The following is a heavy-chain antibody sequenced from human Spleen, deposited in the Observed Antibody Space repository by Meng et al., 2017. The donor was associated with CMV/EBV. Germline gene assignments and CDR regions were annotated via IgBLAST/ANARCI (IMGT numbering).Heavy chain of an antibody. CDR2: ISSTSNYI. J-gene: IGHJ1*01. Sequence: GESLKISCAASGFSFSTYSLNWVRQAPGKGLEWVSSISSTSNYIYYADSVEGRFFISRDNAKNSVHLQMNSLRADDSAVYYCARDEPPIGSGGPTRYFQHWGQGTLVTVSS. CDR3: ARDEPPIGSGGPTRYFQH. CDR1: GFSFSTYS. V-gene: IGHV3-21*01. D-gene: IGHD6-13*01.